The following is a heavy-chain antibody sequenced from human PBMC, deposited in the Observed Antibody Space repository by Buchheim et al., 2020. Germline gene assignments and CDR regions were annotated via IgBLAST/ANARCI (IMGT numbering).Heavy chain of an antibody. J-gene: IGHJ5*02. D-gene: IGHD3-10*01. Sequence: QVQLVQSGAEVKKPGASVKVSRKASGYTFTGNYVHWVRLAPGQGLEWMGWISPSSGGTKYAQKFQGRVTMTSDKSISQAYMELSSLRSEDTAVYYCARGSVLLSLRFDPWGQGTL. V-gene: IGHV1-2*02. CDR1: GYTFTGNY. CDR2: ISPSSGGT. CDR3: ARGSVLLSLRFDP.